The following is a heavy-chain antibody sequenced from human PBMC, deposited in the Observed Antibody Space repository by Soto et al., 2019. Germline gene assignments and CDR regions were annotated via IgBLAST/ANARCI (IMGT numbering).Heavy chain of an antibody. CDR2: INPNSGGT. Sequence: QVQLVQSGAEVKKPGASVKVSCKASGYTFTGYYMHWVRQAPGQGLEWMGWINPNSGGTNYAQKYQGWVPMTKDTSISTAYLELSRLSSDDTAVYYCARGVVTVYGMDVWGQGTTVTVSS. CDR1: GYTFTGYY. J-gene: IGHJ6*02. V-gene: IGHV1-2*04. CDR3: ARGVVTVYGMDV. D-gene: IGHD2-15*01.